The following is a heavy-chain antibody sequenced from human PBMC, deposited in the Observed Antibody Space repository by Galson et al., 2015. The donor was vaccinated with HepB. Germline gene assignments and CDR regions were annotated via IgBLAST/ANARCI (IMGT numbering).Heavy chain of an antibody. CDR1: GFTFSSYA. Sequence: SLRLSCAASGFTFSSYAMHWVRQAPGKGLEWVAVISYDGSNKYYADSVKGRFTISRDNSKNTLYLQMNSLRAEDTAVYYCARAQTNYWGLGAFDIWGQGTMVTVSS. J-gene: IGHJ3*02. V-gene: IGHV3-30-3*01. CDR2: ISYDGSNK. CDR3: ARAQTNYWGLGAFDI. D-gene: IGHD4/OR15-4a*01.